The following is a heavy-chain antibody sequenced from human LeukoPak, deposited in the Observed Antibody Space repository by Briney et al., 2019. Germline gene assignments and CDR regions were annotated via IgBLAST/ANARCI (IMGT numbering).Heavy chain of an antibody. CDR3: ARRGYGGYVNYGMDV. Sequence: ASVKVSCKASGYTFTSYGISWVRQAPGQGLEWMGWISAYNGNTNYAQKLQGRVTMTTDTSTSTAYMELRSLRSDDTAVYYCARRGYGGYVNYGMDVWGQGTTVTVSS. CDR2: ISAYNGNT. J-gene: IGHJ6*02. D-gene: IGHD5-12*01. CDR1: GYTFTSYG. V-gene: IGHV1-18*01.